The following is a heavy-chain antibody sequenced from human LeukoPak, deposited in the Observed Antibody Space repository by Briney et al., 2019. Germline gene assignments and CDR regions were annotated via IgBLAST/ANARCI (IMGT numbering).Heavy chain of an antibody. CDR2: IYTSGST. J-gene: IGHJ4*02. CDR1: GDSISNYY. D-gene: IGHD6-13*01. Sequence: SETLSLTCIVSGDSISNYYWSWIRQPAGKGLEWIGRIYTSGSTNYNPSLKSRVTMSVDTSKNQFSLKLVSVTAADTAVYYCAREAAAGTFYFDYWGQGTLVTVSS. CDR3: AREAAAGTFYFDY. V-gene: IGHV4-4*07.